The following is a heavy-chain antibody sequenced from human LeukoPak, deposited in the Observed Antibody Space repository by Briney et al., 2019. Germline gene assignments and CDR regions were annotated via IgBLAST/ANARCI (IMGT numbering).Heavy chain of an antibody. CDR3: ARDVWVPDQH. CDR1: GFTLSSYS. CDR2: ISSSSSYI. J-gene: IGHJ1*01. Sequence: GGSLRLSCAASGFTLSSYSMNWVRQAPGRGLEWVSSISSSSSYIYYADSVKGRFTISRDNAKNSLYLQMNSLRAEDTAVYYCARDVWVPDQHWGQGTLVTVSS. V-gene: IGHV3-21*01. D-gene: IGHD1-1*01.